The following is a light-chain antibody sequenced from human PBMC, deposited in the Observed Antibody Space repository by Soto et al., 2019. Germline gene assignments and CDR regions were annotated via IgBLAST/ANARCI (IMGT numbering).Light chain of an antibody. CDR2: DAS. CDR1: QSVSSY. Sequence: EIVLTQSPATLSLSPGERATLSCSASQSVSSYLAWYQQKPGQAPRLLIYDASNRATGIPARFSGSGSGTDFTITNSSLEPEDFPVYYCQQRSNWPPVTFGKGTKLEIK. CDR3: QQRSNWPPVT. J-gene: IGKJ2*01. V-gene: IGKV3-11*01.